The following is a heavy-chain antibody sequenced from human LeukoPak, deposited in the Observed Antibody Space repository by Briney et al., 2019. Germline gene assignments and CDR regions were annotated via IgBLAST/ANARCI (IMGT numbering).Heavy chain of an antibody. Sequence: SETLSLTCAVYGGSFSSYYWSWIRQPPGKGLEWIGYIYYSGSTNYNPSLKSRVTISVDTSKNQFSLKLSSVTAADTAVYYCARGRSITIFGVVDYYFDYWGQGTLVTVSS. CDR1: GGSFSSYY. CDR2: IYYSGST. J-gene: IGHJ4*02. D-gene: IGHD3-3*01. V-gene: IGHV4-59*01. CDR3: ARGRSITIFGVVDYYFDY.